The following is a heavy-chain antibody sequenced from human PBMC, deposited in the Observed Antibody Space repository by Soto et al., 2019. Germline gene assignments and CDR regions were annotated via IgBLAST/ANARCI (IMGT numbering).Heavy chain of an antibody. J-gene: IGHJ3*01. CDR1: GFSLTTTGGG. CDR3: VRRHPYTGYGNDAFDF. V-gene: IGHV2-5*01. Sequence: QITLKESGPTLVKPTQTLTLTCSFSGFSLTTTGGGVGWIRQTPGKAPEWLALIYFNDAKRYSPSLKSRLTIIKDTSKNQVVLTMTNMNPVDTATYYCVRRHPYTGYGNDAFDFWGRGTMVIVSS. D-gene: IGHD3-16*01. CDR2: IYFNDAK.